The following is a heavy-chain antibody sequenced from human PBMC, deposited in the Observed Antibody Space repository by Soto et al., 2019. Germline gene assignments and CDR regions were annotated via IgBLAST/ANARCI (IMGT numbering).Heavy chain of an antibody. V-gene: IGHV4-34*01. CDR3: AGARVRGEWSV. Sequence: QVQLQQWGAGLLKPSETLSLTCGVYGGSFRGYYWSWIRQPPGKGLEWIGEINHSGTTNYNPSLRSLVTISEGTSQNPFSLNLSSVTVADTAVYSCAGARVRGEWSVWGRGTTVTVSS. J-gene: IGHJ6*02. CDR1: GGSFRGYY. D-gene: IGHD3-10*01. CDR2: INHSGTT.